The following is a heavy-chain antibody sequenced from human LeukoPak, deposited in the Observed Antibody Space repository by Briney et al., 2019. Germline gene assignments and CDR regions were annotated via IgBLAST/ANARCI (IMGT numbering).Heavy chain of an antibody. CDR2: IYHSGST. CDR3: ARRPYRDCSSTSCSYYYYMDV. D-gene: IGHD2-2*01. J-gene: IGHJ6*03. Sequence: SETLSLTCAVSGYSISSGYYWGWIRPPPGKGLEWIGIIYHSGSTYYNPSLKSRVTISVDTSKNQFSLKLSSVTAADTAVYYCARRPYRDCSSTSCSYYYYMDVWGKGTTVTVSS. V-gene: IGHV4-38-2*01. CDR1: GYSISSGYY.